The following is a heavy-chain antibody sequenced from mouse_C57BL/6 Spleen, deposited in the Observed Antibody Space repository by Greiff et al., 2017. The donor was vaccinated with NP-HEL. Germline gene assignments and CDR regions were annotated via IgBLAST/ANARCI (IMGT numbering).Heavy chain of an antibody. CDR2: IYPRSGNT. D-gene: IGHD1-1*01. CDR1: GYTFTSYG. CDR3: AIITTVVERDFDY. Sequence: VQLQQSGAELARPGASVKLSCKASGYTFTSYGISWVKQRTGQGLEWIGEIYPRSGNTYYNEKFKGKATLTADKSSSTAYMELRSLTSEDSAVYFCAIITTVVERDFDYWGQSTTLTVSS. V-gene: IGHV1-81*01. J-gene: IGHJ2*01.